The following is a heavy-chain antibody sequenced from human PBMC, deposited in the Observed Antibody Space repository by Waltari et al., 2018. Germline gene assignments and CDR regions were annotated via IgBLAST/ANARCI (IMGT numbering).Heavy chain of an antibody. D-gene: IGHD4-17*01. Sequence: QVQLVQSGAEVKEPGASVKVSCKASEFTFGSYAISWVRQAPGQGLEWVGVIIPLVGVTKYAEKFQGRVTITAETSINTAYMELSSLRSEDTAVFYCARGSDGNYLYFDLWGPGTPITVSS. V-gene: IGHV1-69*10. CDR3: ARGSDGNYLYFDL. CDR1: EFTFGSYA. CDR2: IIPLVGVT. J-gene: IGHJ2*01.